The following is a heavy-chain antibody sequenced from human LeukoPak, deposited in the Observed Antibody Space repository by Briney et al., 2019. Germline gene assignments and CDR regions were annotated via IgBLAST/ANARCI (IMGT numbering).Heavy chain of an antibody. Sequence: SETLSLTCTVSGGSISSYYWSWIRQPPAKGLEWIGYIYYSGSTNYNPSLKSRVTISVDTSKNQFSLKLSSVTAADTAVYYCARLKSITIFGVVIYDAFDIWGQGTMVTVSS. CDR2: IYYSGST. CDR3: ARLKSITIFGVVIYDAFDI. D-gene: IGHD3-3*01. J-gene: IGHJ3*02. V-gene: IGHV4-59*01. CDR1: GGSISSYY.